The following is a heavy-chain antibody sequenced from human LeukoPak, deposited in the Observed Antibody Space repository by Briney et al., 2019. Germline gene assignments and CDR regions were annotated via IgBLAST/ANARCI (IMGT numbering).Heavy chain of an antibody. CDR1: GYSFTSYY. CDR3: AREKGELGPTDAFDI. D-gene: IGHD3-16*01. V-gene: IGHV1-18*04. J-gene: IGHJ3*02. CDR2: ISAYNGNT. Sequence: GASVKVSCKASGYSFTSYYMHWVRQAPGQGLEWMGWISAYNGNTNYAQKFQGRVTMTTDTSTSTAYLELRSLRSDDTAVYYCAREKGELGPTDAFDIWGQGTMVTVSS.